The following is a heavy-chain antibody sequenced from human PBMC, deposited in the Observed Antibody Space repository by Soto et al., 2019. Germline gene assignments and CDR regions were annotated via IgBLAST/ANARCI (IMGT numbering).Heavy chain of an antibody. CDR3: AKGKTVTPFFGWFDP. CDR1: GGSFSGYY. D-gene: IGHD4-17*01. CDR2: INHSGST. V-gene: IGHV4-34*01. J-gene: IGHJ5*02. Sequence: QVQLQQWGAGLLKPSETLSLTCAVYGGSFSGYYWSWIRQPPGKGLEWIGEINHSGSTNYNPSLKSRVTISVDTSKNQFSLPLSSVTAADTAVYYCAKGKTVTPFFGWFDPWGQGTLVTVSS.